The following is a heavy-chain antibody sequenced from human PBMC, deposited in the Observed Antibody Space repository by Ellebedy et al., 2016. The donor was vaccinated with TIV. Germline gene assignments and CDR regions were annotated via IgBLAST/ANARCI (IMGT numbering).Heavy chain of an antibody. CDR3: ARLAWNDSPY. J-gene: IGHJ4*02. D-gene: IGHD1-1*01. Sequence: ASVKVSXKASGYTFTGYYMHWVRQAPGQGLEWMGWINPNSGGTNYAQKFQGRVTMTRDTSISTAYMELSRLRSDDTAVYYCARLAWNDSPYWGQGTLVTVSS. CDR2: INPNSGGT. V-gene: IGHV1-2*02. CDR1: GYTFTGYY.